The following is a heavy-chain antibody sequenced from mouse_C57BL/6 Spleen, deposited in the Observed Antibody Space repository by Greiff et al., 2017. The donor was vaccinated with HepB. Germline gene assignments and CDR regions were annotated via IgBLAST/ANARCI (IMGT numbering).Heavy chain of an antibody. J-gene: IGHJ1*03. Sequence: QVQLRQPGAELVMPGASVKLSCKASGYTFTSYWMHWVKQRPGQGLEWIGEIDPSDSYTNYNQKFKGKSTLTVDKSSSTAYMQLSSLTSEDSAVYYCARPLTGDWYFDVWGTGTTVTVSS. CDR1: GYTFTSYW. D-gene: IGHD4-1*01. V-gene: IGHV1-69*01. CDR2: IDPSDSYT. CDR3: ARPLTGDWYFDV.